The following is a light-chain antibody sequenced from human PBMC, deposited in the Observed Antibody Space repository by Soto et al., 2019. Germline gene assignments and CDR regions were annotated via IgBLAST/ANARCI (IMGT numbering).Light chain of an antibody. CDR2: GAS. V-gene: IGKV3-20*01. J-gene: IGKJ2*01. CDR3: QRYGSSPPFT. CDR1: QRVSSSY. Sequence: EIGLTQSPGTLSLSPGERATLSCRASQRVSSSYLAWYQQKPGQAPRLLIYGASSRATGIPDRFSGSVSGTDFTLTISRLEPEDVAVYFCQRYGSSPPFTFGQGTKVEI.